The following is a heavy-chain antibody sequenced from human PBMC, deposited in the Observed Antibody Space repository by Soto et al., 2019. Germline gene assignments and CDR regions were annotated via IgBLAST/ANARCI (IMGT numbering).Heavy chain of an antibody. V-gene: IGHV1-18*01. D-gene: IGHD3-16*01. J-gene: IGHJ5*02. CDR2: ISAYNGNT. Sequence: ASVKVSCKASGYTFTSYGISWVRQAPGQGLEWMGWISAYNGNTNYAQKLQGRVTMTTDTSTSTAYMELRSLRSDDTAVYYCARIRSYDYVWGSYPPPNWFDPWGQGTLVTGSA. CDR3: ARIRSYDYVWGSYPPPNWFDP. CDR1: GYTFTSYG.